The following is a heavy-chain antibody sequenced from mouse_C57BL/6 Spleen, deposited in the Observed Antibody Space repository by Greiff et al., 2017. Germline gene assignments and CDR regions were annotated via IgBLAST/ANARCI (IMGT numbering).Heavy chain of an antibody. CDR3: TTCYGISHYFDY. Sequence: EVKLMESGAELVRPGASVKLSCTASGFNIKDYYMHWVKQRPEQGLGWIGRIDPENGDTEYAPKFQGKATMTADTASNTAYLQLSSLTSVDTAVYYCTTCYGISHYFDYWGQGTTLTVSS. CDR1: GFNIKDYY. D-gene: IGHD1-1*01. CDR2: IDPENGDT. J-gene: IGHJ2*01. V-gene: IGHV14-1*01.